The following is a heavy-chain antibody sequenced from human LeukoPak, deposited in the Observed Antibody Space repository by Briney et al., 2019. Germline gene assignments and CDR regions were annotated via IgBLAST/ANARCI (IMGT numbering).Heavy chain of an antibody. CDR3: ARGDNWAFDY. D-gene: IGHD1-20*01. V-gene: IGHV3-7*01. CDR2: IKQDGSEK. Sequence: GGSLRLSCAASGFTFSNYWMSWVRQAPGKGLEWVANIKQDGSEKYYVDSVKGRFTTSRDNAKNSLSLHMNSLRADDTAVYYCARGDNWAFDYWGQGALVTASS. J-gene: IGHJ4*02. CDR1: GFTFSNYW.